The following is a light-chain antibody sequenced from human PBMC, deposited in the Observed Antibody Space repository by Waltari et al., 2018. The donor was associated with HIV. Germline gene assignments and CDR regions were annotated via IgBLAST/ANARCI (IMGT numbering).Light chain of an antibody. CDR1: HSVTNF. Sequence: EIVLTQSPGTLSLSPGERATLSCRASHSVTNFLAWYQQKPGQAPRLLIYDASTRAAGIPARFSGSGSGTDVTLTISILEPEDFAVYYCQQRSNWPSFGQGTRLDI. CDR2: DAS. V-gene: IGKV3-11*01. J-gene: IGKJ2*03. CDR3: QQRSNWPS.